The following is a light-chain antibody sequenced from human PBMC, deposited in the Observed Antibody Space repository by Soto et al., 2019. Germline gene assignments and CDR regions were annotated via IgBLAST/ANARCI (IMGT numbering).Light chain of an antibody. CDR2: AAS. V-gene: IGKV1-8*01. Sequence: IQMTQSPSSLSPSVGDRVTITCRASQGISSYLAWYQQKPGKAPKLLIYAASTLQSGVPSRFSGSGSGTDFTLTISCLQSEDFATYYCQQYYSYPRTFGPGTKVDIK. CDR3: QQYYSYPRT. CDR1: QGISSY. J-gene: IGKJ3*01.